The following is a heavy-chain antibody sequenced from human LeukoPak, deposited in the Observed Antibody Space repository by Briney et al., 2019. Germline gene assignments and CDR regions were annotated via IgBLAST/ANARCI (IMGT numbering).Heavy chain of an antibody. D-gene: IGHD6-6*01. J-gene: IGHJ4*02. CDR2: MNPNSGNT. Sequence: GASVKVSCKASGYTFTSYGINWVRQATGQGLEWMGWMNPNSGNTGYAQKFQGRVTITRNTSISTAYMELSSLRSEDTAVYYCARGEYSSSVLAFYWGQGTLVTVSS. V-gene: IGHV1-8*03. CDR1: GYTFTSYG. CDR3: ARGEYSSSVLAFY.